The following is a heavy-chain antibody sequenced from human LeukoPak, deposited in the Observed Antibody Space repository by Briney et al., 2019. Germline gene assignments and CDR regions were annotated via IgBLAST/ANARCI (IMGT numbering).Heavy chain of an antibody. CDR2: ISHSGIT. V-gene: IGHV4-34*01. CDR1: GESFSGYY. CDR3: SGGTYYYESSGPYY. J-gene: IGHJ4*02. Sequence: SGTLSLTCGAPGESFSGYYWSWIRQPPGKGLEWIGEISHSGITNYSPSLQSRVTITSGTTKKQFSLMLMSVTAADTAVYYCSGGTYYYESSGPYYWGQGSLATVSS. D-gene: IGHD3-22*01.